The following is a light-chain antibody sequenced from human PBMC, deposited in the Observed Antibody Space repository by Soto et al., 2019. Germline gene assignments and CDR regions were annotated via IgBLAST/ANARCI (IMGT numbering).Light chain of an antibody. V-gene: IGLV2-14*01. Sequence: QSVLTQPASVSGSPGQSITISCTGTSSDVGGYNYVSWYQQHPGKAPKLMIYEVSNRPSGVSNRFSGSKSGNTASLTISGLQAEDEADYYCSSYTSSSTPLVFGTGTKVTLL. CDR3: SSYTSSSTPLV. CDR2: EVS. J-gene: IGLJ1*01. CDR1: SSDVGGYNY.